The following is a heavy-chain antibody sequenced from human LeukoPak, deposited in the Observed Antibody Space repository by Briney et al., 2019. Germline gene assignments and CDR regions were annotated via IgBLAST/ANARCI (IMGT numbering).Heavy chain of an antibody. Sequence: GGSLRLSCAASGFTVSNNYMMWVRQAPGKGLEWVLDIYRSGGTNYADSVKGRFTISRDNAKNSLYLEMNSLRAEDTAVYYCASLGWESAFDYWGQGTLVTVSS. CDR2: IYRSGGT. D-gene: IGHD1-26*01. V-gene: IGHV3-53*01. CDR3: ASLGWESAFDY. CDR1: GFTVSNNY. J-gene: IGHJ4*02.